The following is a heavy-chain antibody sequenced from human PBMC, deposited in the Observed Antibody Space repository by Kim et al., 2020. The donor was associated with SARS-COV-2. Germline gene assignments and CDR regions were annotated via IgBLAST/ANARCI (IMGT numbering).Heavy chain of an antibody. Sequence: GGSLRLSCAASGFTFSSYAMHWVRQAPGKGLEWVAVISYDGSNKYYADSVKGRFTISRDNSKNTLYLQMNSLRAEDTAVYYCAGSIAAPTQYYFDYWGQGTLVTVSS. J-gene: IGHJ4*02. CDR3: AGSIAAPTQYYFDY. CDR2: ISYDGSNK. CDR1: GFTFSSYA. V-gene: IGHV3-30-3*01. D-gene: IGHD6-13*01.